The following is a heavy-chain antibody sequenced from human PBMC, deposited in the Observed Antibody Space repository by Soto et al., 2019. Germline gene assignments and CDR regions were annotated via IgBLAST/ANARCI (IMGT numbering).Heavy chain of an antibody. J-gene: IGHJ6*03. Sequence: SETLSLTCTVSGGSISSYYWSWIRQPPGKGLEWIGYIYYSGSTNYNPSLKSRVTISVDTSKNQFSLKLSSVTAADTAVYYCARHSDGDYAYYYYMDVWGKGTTVTVSS. D-gene: IGHD4-17*01. CDR2: IYYSGST. CDR1: GGSISSYY. CDR3: ARHSDGDYAYYYYMDV. V-gene: IGHV4-59*08.